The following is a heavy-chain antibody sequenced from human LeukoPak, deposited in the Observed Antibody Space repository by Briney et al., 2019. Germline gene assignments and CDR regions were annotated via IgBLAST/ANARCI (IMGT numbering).Heavy chain of an antibody. CDR3: ARQVGWFGELLGYMDV. CDR1: GGSFSGYY. D-gene: IGHD3-10*01. J-gene: IGHJ6*03. V-gene: IGHV4-34*01. Sequence: PSETLSLTCAVYGGSFSGYYWSWIRQPPGKGLEWIGEINHSGSTNYNPSLKSRVTISVDTSKNQFSLKLSSVTAADTAVYYCARQVGWFGELLGYMDVWGKGPRSPSP. CDR2: INHSGST.